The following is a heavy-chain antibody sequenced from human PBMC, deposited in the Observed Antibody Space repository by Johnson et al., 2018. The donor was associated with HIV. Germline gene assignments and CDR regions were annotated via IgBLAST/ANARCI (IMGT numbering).Heavy chain of an antibody. J-gene: IGHJ3*02. CDR3: AKDLRSYGNDAFDI. Sequence: VHLVESGGGLVQPGRSLRLSCAASGFTFDDYAMHWVRQAPGKGLEWVSGISWNSRSIGYADSVKGRFTISRDNAKNSLYLQMNSLRAEDTALYYCAKDLRSYGNDAFDIWGQGTMVTVSS. CDR2: ISWNSRSI. D-gene: IGHD5-18*01. CDR1: GFTFDDYA. V-gene: IGHV3-9*01.